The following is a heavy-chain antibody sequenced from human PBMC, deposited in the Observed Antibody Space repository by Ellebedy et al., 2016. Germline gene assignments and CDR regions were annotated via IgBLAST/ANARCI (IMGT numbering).Heavy chain of an antibody. D-gene: IGHD2-8*01. V-gene: IGHV5-51*01. Sequence: ASVKVSCKGSGYTFTSYWIGWARQMPGKGLECMGIIYPGDSDTRYSPSFQGHVTISADKSITTAYLQWSSLKASDTAMYYCASPLGYCTNGVCYNYYGMDVWGQGTTVTVSS. CDR2: IYPGDSDT. CDR3: ASPLGYCTNGVCYNYYGMDV. CDR1: GYTFTSYW. J-gene: IGHJ6*02.